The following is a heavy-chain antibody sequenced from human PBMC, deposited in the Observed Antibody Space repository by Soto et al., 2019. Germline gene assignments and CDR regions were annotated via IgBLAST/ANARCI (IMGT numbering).Heavy chain of an antibody. J-gene: IGHJ4*02. Sequence: QVQLQESGPGLVKPSQTLSLTCTVSAGSIRSGDYYWTWIRQPPGKGLEWIGYIDHSGSAYYNPSLKRRATISIDTSNNQFSLKMTSVTAADTAVYYCAGELGTVYFDHWGQGTLVTVSS. V-gene: IGHV4-30-4*01. CDR1: AGSIRSGDYY. D-gene: IGHD7-27*01. CDR2: IDHSGSA. CDR3: AGELGTVYFDH.